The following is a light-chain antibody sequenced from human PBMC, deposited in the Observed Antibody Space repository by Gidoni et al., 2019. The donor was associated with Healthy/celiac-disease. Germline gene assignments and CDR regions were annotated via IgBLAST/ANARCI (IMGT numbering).Light chain of an antibody. CDR1: QSVSSSY. J-gene: IGKJ3*01. CDR2: GAS. Sequence: EIVLTQSPGTLSLSQGERATLSCRASQSVSSSYLAWYQQKPGQAPRLLIYGASRRATGISDRFSGSGSGTDFTLTISRLEPEDFAVYYCQQYGSSPPLFTFGPGTKVDIK. V-gene: IGKV3-20*01. CDR3: QQYGSSPPLFT.